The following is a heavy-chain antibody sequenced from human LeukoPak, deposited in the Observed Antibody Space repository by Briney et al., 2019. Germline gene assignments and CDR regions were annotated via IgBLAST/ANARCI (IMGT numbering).Heavy chain of an antibody. CDR3: AKGCSSTSCYADY. Sequence: GGSLRLSCAASGFTFSSYAMSWVRQAPGKGLEWVSAISGSGGSTYHADSVKGRFTISRDNSENTLYLQMNSLRAEDTAVYYCAKGCSSTSCYADYWGQGTLVTVSS. J-gene: IGHJ4*02. V-gene: IGHV3-23*01. CDR1: GFTFSSYA. D-gene: IGHD2-2*01. CDR2: ISGSGGST.